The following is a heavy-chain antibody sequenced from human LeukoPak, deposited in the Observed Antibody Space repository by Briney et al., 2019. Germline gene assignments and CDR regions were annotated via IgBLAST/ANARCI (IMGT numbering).Heavy chain of an antibody. D-gene: IGHD2-21*02. V-gene: IGHV3-23*01. CDR1: GCTFSSFT. CDR3: TKRRPSGSVTVDEY. CDR2: ISYNSANK. Sequence: GGSLRLSCTTSGCTFSSFTMSWVRQAPGKGLEWVSSISYNSANKWHADSVKGRFTISRDNSKNTLYLQMHSLRADDTALYYCTKRRPSGSVTVDEYWGQGALVTVSS. J-gene: IGHJ4*02.